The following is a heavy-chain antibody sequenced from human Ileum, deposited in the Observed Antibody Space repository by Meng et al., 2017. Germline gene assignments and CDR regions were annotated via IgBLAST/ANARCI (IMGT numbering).Heavy chain of an antibody. CDR1: SGSISSNTY. CDR3: ARHGGYSQDF. CDR2: ISHSGSA. D-gene: IGHD4-23*01. Sequence: WGPGLVRPSGTLTLTFVLSSGSISSNTYWSWVRQPPGKGLEWIGQISHSGSAYYNPSLKSRVTMSVDKSKSQFSLMLTSVTAADTAIYYCARHGGYSQDFWGQGTLVTVSS. V-gene: IGHV4-4*02. J-gene: IGHJ4*02.